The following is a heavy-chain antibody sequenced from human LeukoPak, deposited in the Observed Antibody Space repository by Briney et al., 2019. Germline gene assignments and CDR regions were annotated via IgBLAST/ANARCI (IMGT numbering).Heavy chain of an antibody. J-gene: IGHJ5*02. V-gene: IGHV4-39*02. CDR1: GGSISSSSYY. Sequence: SETLSLTCTVSGGSISSSSYYWGWIRQPPGKGLEWIGSIYYSGSTYYNPSLKSRVTISVDTSKNQFSLKLSSVTAADTAVYYRAREGILTGSKFDPWGQGTLVTVSS. CDR3: AREGILTGSKFDP. D-gene: IGHD3-9*01. CDR2: IYYSGST.